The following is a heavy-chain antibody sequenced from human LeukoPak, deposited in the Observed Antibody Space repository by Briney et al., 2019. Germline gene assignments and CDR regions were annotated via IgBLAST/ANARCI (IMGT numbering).Heavy chain of an antibody. CDR1: GFTFSSYS. D-gene: IGHD6-13*01. V-gene: IGHV3-21*01. J-gene: IGHJ4*02. CDR3: AREGSSSWYRGRLDY. CDR2: ISSSSSYI. Sequence: GGSLRLSCAASGFTFSSYSMNWVRQAPGKGLEWVSSISSSSSYIYYADSVKGRFTISRDNAKNSLYLQMNSLRAEDTAVYYCAREGSSSWYRGRLDYWGQGTLVTVSS.